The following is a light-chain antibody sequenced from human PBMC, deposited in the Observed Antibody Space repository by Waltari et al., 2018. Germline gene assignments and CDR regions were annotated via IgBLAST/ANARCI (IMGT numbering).Light chain of an antibody. J-gene: IGLJ1*01. CDR2: DVS. Sequence: QSALTQPASVSGSPGQSITISCTGTSRYVGGYNYVSWYQQHPGKAPKLLIYDVSTRPSGVSNRFSGSKSGNTASLTISGLQAEDEADYYCSSYTSSSTGVFGTGTKVTVL. V-gene: IGLV2-14*01. CDR1: SRYVGGYNY. CDR3: SSYTSSSTGV.